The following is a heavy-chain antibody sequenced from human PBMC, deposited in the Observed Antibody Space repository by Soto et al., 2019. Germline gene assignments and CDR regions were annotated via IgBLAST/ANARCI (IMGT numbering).Heavy chain of an antibody. V-gene: IGHV4-59*01. CDR1: GGSISSYY. J-gene: IGHJ5*02. CDR2: IYYSGST. D-gene: IGHD2-15*01. CDR3: ARDYCSGCSCYDNWFDP. Sequence: SETLSLTCTVSGGSISSYYWSWIRQPPGKGLEWIGYIYYSGSTNYNPSLKSRVTISVDTSKNQFSLKLSSVTAADTAVYYCARDYCSGCSCYDNWFDPWGQGTLVTVSS.